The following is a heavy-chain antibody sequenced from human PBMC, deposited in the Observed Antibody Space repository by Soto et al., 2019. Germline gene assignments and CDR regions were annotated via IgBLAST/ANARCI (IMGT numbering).Heavy chain of an antibody. V-gene: IGHV3-33*03. CDR2: IWYDGSNK. CDR3: ARAQYTGSYFDACDV. Sequence: GGSLRLSCAASGFSFSSYGMHWVRQAPGKGLDWVAVIWYDGSNKYYAESVKGRFTISRDNSKNTLYVQMNSLTVEGTAVYYCARAQYTGSYFDACDVWGQGTMVTVSS. D-gene: IGHD1-26*01. CDR1: GFSFSSYG. J-gene: IGHJ3*01.